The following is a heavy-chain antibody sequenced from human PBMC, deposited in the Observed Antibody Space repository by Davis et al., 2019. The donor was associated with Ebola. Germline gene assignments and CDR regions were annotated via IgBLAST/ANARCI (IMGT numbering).Heavy chain of an antibody. D-gene: IGHD1-26*01. CDR3: ARDSSGVVGANDFDY. V-gene: IGHV1-3*01. J-gene: IGHJ4*02. Sequence: AASVQVSCKASGYTFTSYAMHWVRQAPGQRLEWMGWINAGNGNTKYSQKFQGRVTITRDTSANTAYMELSSLRSEDTAVYFCARDSSGVVGANDFDYWGQGTLVTVSS. CDR2: INAGNGNT. CDR1: GYTFTSYA.